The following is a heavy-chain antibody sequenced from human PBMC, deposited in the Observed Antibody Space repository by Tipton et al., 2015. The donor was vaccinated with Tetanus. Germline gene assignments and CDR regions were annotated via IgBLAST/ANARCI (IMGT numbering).Heavy chain of an antibody. V-gene: IGHV4-59*01. CDR3: ARGMGAYLN. J-gene: IGHJ4*02. CDR2: IYSTGAT. Sequence: LRLSCSVSGGSMGTNHWVWIRQAPGKRLESIGYIYSTGATKYNPSLESRVRVSIDTSKSQFSMRLSSATVADTAVYYCARGMGAYLNWGQGTLVTVS. CDR1: GGSMGTNH. D-gene: IGHD1-26*01.